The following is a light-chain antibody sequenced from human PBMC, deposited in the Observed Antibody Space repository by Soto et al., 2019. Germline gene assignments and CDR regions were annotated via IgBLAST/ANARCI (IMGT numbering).Light chain of an antibody. CDR1: SSDVGGYNY. CDR2: EVS. Sequence: SVLTQPASVSGSPGQSITISCTGTSSDVGGYNYVSWYQQHPGKAPKLMIYEVSNRPSGVSNRFSGSKSGNTASLTISGLQAEDEADYYCSSYTSSSIPYVFGTGTKVTVL. V-gene: IGLV2-14*01. CDR3: SSYTSSSIPYV. J-gene: IGLJ1*01.